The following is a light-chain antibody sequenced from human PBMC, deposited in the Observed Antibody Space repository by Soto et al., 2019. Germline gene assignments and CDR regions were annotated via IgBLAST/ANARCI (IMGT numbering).Light chain of an antibody. V-gene: IGLV2-14*03. CDR3: GSYTSDNTLV. J-gene: IGLJ2*01. CDR2: DVS. Sequence: QSVLTQPASVSGSPGQSITISCTGTSSDIGSYNYVSWYKQHPGEVPRLMIYDVSNRPSGVSNRFSGSKSGNTASLTISGLQAEDEADYYCGSYTSDNTLVFGGGTKLTVL. CDR1: SSDIGSYNY.